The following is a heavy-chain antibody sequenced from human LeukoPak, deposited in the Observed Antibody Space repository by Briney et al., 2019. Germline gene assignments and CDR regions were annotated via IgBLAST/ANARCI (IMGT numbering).Heavy chain of an antibody. J-gene: IGHJ6*03. D-gene: IGHD4-17*01. CDR3: ASVNDYGDPLPRYMDV. CDR2: IYYTGNT. V-gene: IGHV4-39*07. Sequence: SETLSLTCTVSGDSITGYYWGWIRQPPGKGLEWIGNIYYTGNTYYNASLKSRVTISVDTSKNQFSLKVISMTAADTAVYYCASVNDYGDPLPRYMDVWGKGTAVTVSS. CDR1: GDSITGYY.